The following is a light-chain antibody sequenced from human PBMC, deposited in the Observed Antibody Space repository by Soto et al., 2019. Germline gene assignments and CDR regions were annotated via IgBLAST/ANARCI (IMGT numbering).Light chain of an antibody. CDR1: QSVSSY. CDR2: DAS. V-gene: IGKV3-11*01. J-gene: IGKJ4*01. CDR3: QQRSNWLSLT. Sequence: EIVLTQSPATLSLSPGERATLSCRASQSVSSYLAWYQQKPGQAPRLLIYDASNRATGIPARFSGSGSGTDFTLPISSREPEDFAVYYCQQRSNWLSLTFGGGTKVEIK.